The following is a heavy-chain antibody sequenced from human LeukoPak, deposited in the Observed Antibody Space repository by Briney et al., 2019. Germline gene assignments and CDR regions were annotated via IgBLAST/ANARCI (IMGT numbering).Heavy chain of an antibody. D-gene: IGHD3-16*01. J-gene: IGHJ5*02. V-gene: IGHV1-2*02. CDR1: GYTFTGYY. CDR2: INPNSGGT. CDR3: ARGGGDSLLQNWFDP. Sequence: GASVKVSCKASGYTFTGYYMHWVRQAPGQGLEWMGWINPNSGGTNYAQKFQGRVTMTRDTSSSTAYMELSRLRSDDTAVYYCARGGGDSLLQNWFDPWGQGTLVTVSS.